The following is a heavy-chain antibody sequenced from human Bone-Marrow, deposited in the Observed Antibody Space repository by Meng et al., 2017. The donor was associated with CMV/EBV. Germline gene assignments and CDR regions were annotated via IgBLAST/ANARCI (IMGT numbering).Heavy chain of an antibody. CDR1: GSIFSGYY. CDR2: INPNSGGT. CDR3: ARDRDPLVAIRLGWFDP. D-gene: IGHD2-21*01. J-gene: IGHJ5*02. V-gene: IGHV1-2*02. Sequence: ASVKVSCKASGSIFSGYYIHWVRQAPGEGPEWMGWINPNSGGTDYAQKFQGRVTMTRDTSISTAYVELSRLRSDDTAVYYCARDRDPLVAIRLGWFDPWGQGTLVTVSS.